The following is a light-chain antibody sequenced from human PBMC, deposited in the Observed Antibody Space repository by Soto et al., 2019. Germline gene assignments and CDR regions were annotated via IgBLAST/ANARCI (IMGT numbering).Light chain of an antibody. J-gene: IGKJ1*01. CDR1: QSVRSN. Sequence: EIVITQSPATLSVSPGERATLSCRASQSVRSNLAWYQQKPGQAPRLLIYDASNRATGIPARFSGSGSGADFTLTISSLEPEDLAVYYCQQYGSSPPKTFGQGTKVDIK. V-gene: IGKV3D-15*01. CDR3: QQYGSSPPKT. CDR2: DAS.